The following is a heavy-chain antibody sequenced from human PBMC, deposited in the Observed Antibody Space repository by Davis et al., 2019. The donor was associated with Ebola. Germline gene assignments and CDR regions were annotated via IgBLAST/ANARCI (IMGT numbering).Heavy chain of an antibody. J-gene: IGHJ4*02. V-gene: IGHV3-23*01. CDR3: ARVGVGQQGGLFDY. Sequence: GESLKISCAASGFTFSGYAMTWVRQAPGKGLEWVSTISGSGDSTYYADSVKGRFTISRDNSKNTLYLQMNSLRAEDTAVYYCARVGVGQQGGLFDYWGQGTLVTVSS. CDR2: ISGSGDST. D-gene: IGHD3-16*01. CDR1: GFTFSGYA.